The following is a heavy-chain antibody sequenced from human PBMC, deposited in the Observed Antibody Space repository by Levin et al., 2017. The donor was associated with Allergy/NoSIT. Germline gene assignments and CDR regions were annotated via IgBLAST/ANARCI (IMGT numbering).Heavy chain of an antibody. J-gene: IGHJ6*04. CDR3: AKDRDKEMDV. CDR1: GFTFSSYA. Sequence: GESLKISCAASGFTFSSYAMSWVRQAPGKGLEWVSAISGSGGSTYYADSVKGRFTISRDNSKNTLYLQMNSLRAEDTAVYYCAKDRDKEMDVWGKGTTVTVSS. V-gene: IGHV3-23*01. D-gene: IGHD2-15*01. CDR2: ISGSGGST.